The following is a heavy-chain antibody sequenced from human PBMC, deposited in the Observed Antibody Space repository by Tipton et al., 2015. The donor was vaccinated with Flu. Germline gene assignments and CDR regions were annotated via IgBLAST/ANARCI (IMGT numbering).Heavy chain of an antibody. CDR1: GFTISSYP. CDR2: MSYDGNNK. J-gene: IGHJ4*02. CDR3: AKVIPELVAGLDY. Sequence: SLRLSCSASGFTISSYPVHWVRQAPGKGLEWVAAMSYDGNNKYYADSVRGRFTISRDNSKNTLYLQMNSLRAEDTAVYYCAKVIPELVAGLDYWGQGTLVTVSS. V-gene: IGHV3-30*14. D-gene: IGHD6-19*01.